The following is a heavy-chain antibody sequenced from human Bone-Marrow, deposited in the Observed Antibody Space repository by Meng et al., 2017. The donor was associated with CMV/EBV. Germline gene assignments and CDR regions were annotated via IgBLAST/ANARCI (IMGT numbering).Heavy chain of an antibody. CDR2: INPSGGST. V-gene: IGHV1-46*01. CDR1: GGTFSSYA. CDR3: ARDPYSSSWCFDY. Sequence: ASVKVSYKASGGTFSSYAISWVRQAPGQGLEWMGIINPSGGSTSYAQKFQGRVTMTRDTSTSTVYMELSSLRSEDTAVYYCARDPYSSSWCFDYWGQGTLVTVSS. J-gene: IGHJ4*02. D-gene: IGHD6-13*01.